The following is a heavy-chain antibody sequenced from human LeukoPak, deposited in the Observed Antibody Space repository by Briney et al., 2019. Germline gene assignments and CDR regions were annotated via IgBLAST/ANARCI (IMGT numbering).Heavy chain of an antibody. CDR1: GFTFSSSA. J-gene: IGHJ3*01. Sequence: GGSLRLSCAASGFTFSSSAMSWVRQTPGKGLEWVSAISGSGGVTYYRDSVKGRFTVSRDNSKNTLYLQMNSLRAEDTALYYCAKNGSGTSRAFDVWGQGTMVTVSS. V-gene: IGHV3-23*01. D-gene: IGHD3-10*01. CDR3: AKNGSGTSRAFDV. CDR2: ISGSGGVT.